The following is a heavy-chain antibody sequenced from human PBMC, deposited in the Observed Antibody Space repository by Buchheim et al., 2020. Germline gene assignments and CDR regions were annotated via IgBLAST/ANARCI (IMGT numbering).Heavy chain of an antibody. V-gene: IGHV3-11*01. Sequence: QVQVVDSGGGLVMPGGSLRLSCAASGFTFSDYYMSWIRQAPGKGLEWVSYISSAGTSINYAESVKGRFTIPRDNAKNSLTLQMNSLTADDTAVYYCARVSREMRTHYYDYWGRGTL. J-gene: IGHJ4*02. CDR2: ISSAGTSI. D-gene: IGHD5-24*01. CDR3: ARVSREMRTHYYDY. CDR1: GFTFSDYY.